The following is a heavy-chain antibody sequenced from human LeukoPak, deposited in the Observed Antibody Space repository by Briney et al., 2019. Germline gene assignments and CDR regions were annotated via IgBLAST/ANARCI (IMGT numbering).Heavy chain of an antibody. Sequence: GGSLRLSCAASGFTFDDYGMSWVRQAPGKGLEWVSGINWNGGSTGYADSVKGRFTISRDTTKNSLSVQMNSLRADDTAVYYCARERTPKHYYGSGSYDRYYDHWGQGTLVTVSS. CDR2: INWNGGST. D-gene: IGHD3-10*01. CDR1: GFTFDDYG. CDR3: ARERTPKHYYGSGSYDRYYDH. J-gene: IGHJ4*02. V-gene: IGHV3-20*04.